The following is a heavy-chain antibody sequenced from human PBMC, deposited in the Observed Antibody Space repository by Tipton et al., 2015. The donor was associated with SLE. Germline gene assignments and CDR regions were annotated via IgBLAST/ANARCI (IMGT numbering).Heavy chain of an antibody. CDR2: ISDGSST. D-gene: IGHD1-26*01. J-gene: IGHJ4*02. CDR3: ARYSRGSLDS. Sequence: SLRLSCAASGFIFSNYWMHWVRQAPGAGLMWVSRISDGSSTTYADSVRGRFTISRDNAKNTLYLQMNSLRAEDTAVYYCARYSRGSLDSWGQGTLVTVSS. V-gene: IGHV3-74*03. CDR1: GFIFSNYW.